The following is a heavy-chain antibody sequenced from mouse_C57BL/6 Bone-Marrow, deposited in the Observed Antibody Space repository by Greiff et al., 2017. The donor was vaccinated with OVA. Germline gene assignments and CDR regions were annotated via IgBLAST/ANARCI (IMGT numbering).Heavy chain of an antibody. Sequence: VQLQQPGAELVKPGASVKLSCKASGYTFTSYWMQWVKQRPGQGLEWIGEIDPSDSYTNYNQKFKGKATLTVDTSSSTAYMQLSSLTSEDSAVYYCARLDDYDAAYWGQGTLVTVSA. CDR1: GYTFTSYW. CDR3: ARLDDYDAAY. J-gene: IGHJ3*01. V-gene: IGHV1-50*01. CDR2: IDPSDSYT. D-gene: IGHD2-4*01.